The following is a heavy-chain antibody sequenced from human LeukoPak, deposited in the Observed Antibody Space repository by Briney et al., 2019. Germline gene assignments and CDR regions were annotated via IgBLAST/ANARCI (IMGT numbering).Heavy chain of an antibody. Sequence: GGSLRLSCAASGFTFTSYCMHWVRQVPGKGLVWVSRIKYDGSSTTYADSVKGRFTISRDNAKNTLYLQMNSLRAEDTAVYYCARDCDTSGNYYGWFDPWGQGALVTVSS. D-gene: IGHD3-22*01. CDR1: GFTFTSYC. CDR2: IKYDGSST. CDR3: ARDCDTSGNYYGWFDP. J-gene: IGHJ5*02. V-gene: IGHV3-74*01.